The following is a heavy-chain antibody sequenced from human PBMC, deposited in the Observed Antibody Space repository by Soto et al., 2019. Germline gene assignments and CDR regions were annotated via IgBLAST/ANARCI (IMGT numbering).Heavy chain of an antibody. Sequence: PSETLSLTCTVSGGSISSSSYYWGWIRHPPGKGLEWIGSIYYSGSTYYNPSLKSRVTISVDTSKNQFSLKLSSVTAADTAVYYCARISGGITGTRIVYWGQGTLVTVSS. D-gene: IGHD1-7*01. CDR3: ARISGGITGTRIVY. J-gene: IGHJ4*02. CDR1: GGSISSSSYY. CDR2: IYYSGST. V-gene: IGHV4-39*01.